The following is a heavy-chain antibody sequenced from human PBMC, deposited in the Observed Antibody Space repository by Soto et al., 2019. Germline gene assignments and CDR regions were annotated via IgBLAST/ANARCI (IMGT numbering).Heavy chain of an antibody. Sequence: QVQLQESGPGLVKPSQTLSLTCTVSGGSISSGGYYWSWIRQHPGKGLEWIGYIYYSGSTYYNPSLRSRVTIAVDTAKNQFSLTLRSVTAPDTAVYYCARVQAPGVGQNYHYDGMDVWGQGTTVTVSS. CDR3: ARVQAPGVGQNYHYDGMDV. J-gene: IGHJ6*02. CDR1: GGSISSGGYY. CDR2: IYYSGST. V-gene: IGHV4-31*03. D-gene: IGHD1-26*01.